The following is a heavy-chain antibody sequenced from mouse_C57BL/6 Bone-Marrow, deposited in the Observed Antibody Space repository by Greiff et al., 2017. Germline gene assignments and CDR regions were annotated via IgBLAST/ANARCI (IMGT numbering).Heavy chain of an antibody. V-gene: IGHV1-69*01. CDR1: GYTFTSYW. J-gene: IGHJ4*01. Sequence: QVQLQQPGAELVMPGASVKLSCKASGYTFTSYWMHWVKQRPGQGLEWIGEIDPSDSYTNYNQKFKGKSTLTVDKSSSTAYMQLSSLTSEDSAVYYCARDDPYAMDYWGRGTAVTVSS. CDR2: IDPSDSYT. CDR3: ARDDPYAMDY.